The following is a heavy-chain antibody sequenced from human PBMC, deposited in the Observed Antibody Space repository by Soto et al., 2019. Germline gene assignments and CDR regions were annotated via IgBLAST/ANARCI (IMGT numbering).Heavy chain of an antibody. Sequence: QVQLVQSGAEVKKPGSSVKVSCKASGGTFSSYAISWVRQATGQGLEWMGGIIPIFGTANYEQKFQGRVTITADESKSTAYVELSSLRSEDTAVYYCARIMVRGVIIGWFDPWGQGTLVPVSS. V-gene: IGHV1-69*01. J-gene: IGHJ5*02. CDR1: GGTFSSYA. CDR2: IIPIFGTA. D-gene: IGHD3-10*01. CDR3: ARIMVRGVIIGWFDP.